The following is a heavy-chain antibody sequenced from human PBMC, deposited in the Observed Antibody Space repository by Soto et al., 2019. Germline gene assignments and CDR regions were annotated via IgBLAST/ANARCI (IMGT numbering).Heavy chain of an antibody. CDR2: IIPILGIA. Sequence: QVQLVQSGAEVQKPGSSVKLSCKASGGTFSSYTISWVRQAPGQGLEWMGRIIPILGIANYAQKFQGRVTITADKSTSTGYMEVSSLRSEDTAVYYCARAVPTVTTDYCDYIDVWGKGSTVSVSS. D-gene: IGHD4-4*01. CDR1: GGTFSSYT. V-gene: IGHV1-69*02. CDR3: ARAVPTVTTDYCDYIDV. J-gene: IGHJ6*03.